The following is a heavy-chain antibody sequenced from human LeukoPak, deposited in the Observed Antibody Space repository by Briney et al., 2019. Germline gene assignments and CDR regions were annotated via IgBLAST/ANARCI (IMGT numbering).Heavy chain of an antibody. CDR2: IYSGGST. V-gene: IGHV3-53*01. Sequence: GGSLRLSCAASGFTVSSNYMSWVRQAPGKGLEWVSVIYSGGSTYYADSVKGRFTISRDNSKNTLYLQMNSLRAEDTAVYYCARFPYYYGSGVDYYFDYWGQGTLVTVSS. CDR1: GFTVSSNY. D-gene: IGHD3-10*01. CDR3: ARFPYYYGSGVDYYFDY. J-gene: IGHJ4*02.